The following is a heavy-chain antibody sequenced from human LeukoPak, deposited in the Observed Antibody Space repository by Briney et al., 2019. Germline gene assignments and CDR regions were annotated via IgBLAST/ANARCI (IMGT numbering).Heavy chain of an antibody. CDR3: ARAGYSGSWFDP. D-gene: IGHD1-26*01. CDR1: GYTFTSYD. CDR2: MNPNSGNT. V-gene: IGHV1-8*03. J-gene: IGHJ5*02. Sequence: ASVKVSCKASGYTFTSYDINWVRQATGQGLEWMGWMNPNSGNTGYAQKFQGRVTITRNTSISTAYMELSSLRSEDTAVYYCARAGYSGSWFDPWGQGTPVTVSS.